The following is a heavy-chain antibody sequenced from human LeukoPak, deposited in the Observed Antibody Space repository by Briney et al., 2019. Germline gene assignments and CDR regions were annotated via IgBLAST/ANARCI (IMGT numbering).Heavy chain of an antibody. CDR1: GFTFSSYT. V-gene: IGHV3-23*01. D-gene: IGHD3-10*01. CDR2: SSGSGGST. CDR3: VRAHLVRGVIRNYYYGMDV. J-gene: IGHJ6*02. Sequence: GGSLRLSCAASGFTFSSYTMNWVRQPPGKGLEWVSGSSGSGGSTYYADSVKGRFTVSRDNSKNTLYLQMNSLRAEDTAVYYCVRAHLVRGVIRNYYYGMDVWGQGTTVTVSS.